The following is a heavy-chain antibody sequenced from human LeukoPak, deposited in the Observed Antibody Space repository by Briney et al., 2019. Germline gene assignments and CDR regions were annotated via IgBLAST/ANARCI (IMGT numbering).Heavy chain of an antibody. J-gene: IGHJ2*01. CDR3: ARNPTVAGHWYFDL. Sequence: ASVKVSCKASGYTFTSYDINWVRQATGQGLEWMGWMNPNSGNTGYAQKFQGRVTMTRNTSISTAYMELSSLRSEDTAVYYCARNPTVAGHWYFDLWGRGTLVTVSS. D-gene: IGHD6-19*01. V-gene: IGHV1-8*01. CDR2: MNPNSGNT. CDR1: GYTFTSYD.